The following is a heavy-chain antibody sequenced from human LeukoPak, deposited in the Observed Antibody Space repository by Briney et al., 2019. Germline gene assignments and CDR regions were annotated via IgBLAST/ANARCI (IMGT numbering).Heavy chain of an antibody. D-gene: IGHD5-24*01. CDR3: AGRDDYYYGMDV. CDR1: GYSISSGYH. J-gene: IGHJ6*02. Sequence: SETLSLTCTVSGYSISSGYHWGWIRQPPGKGLEWIGYIYYSGSTNYNPSLKSRVTISVDTSKNQFSLKLSSVTAADTAVYYCAGRDDYYYGMDVWGQGTTVTVSS. V-gene: IGHV4-38-2*02. CDR2: IYYSGST.